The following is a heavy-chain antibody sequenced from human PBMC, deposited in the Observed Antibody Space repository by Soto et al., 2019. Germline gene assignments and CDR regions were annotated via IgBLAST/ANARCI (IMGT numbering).Heavy chain of an antibody. CDR1: GFTFSDYY. CDR3: ARDRPSRYGSGSYYPLAP. V-gene: IGHV3-11*01. D-gene: IGHD3-10*01. Sequence: LRLSCAASGFTFSDYYMSWIRQAPGKGLEWVSYISSSGSTIYYADSVKGRFTISRDNAKNSLYLQMNSLRAEDTAVYYCARDRPSRYGSGSYYPLAPWGQGTLVTVSS. J-gene: IGHJ5*02. CDR2: ISSSGSTI.